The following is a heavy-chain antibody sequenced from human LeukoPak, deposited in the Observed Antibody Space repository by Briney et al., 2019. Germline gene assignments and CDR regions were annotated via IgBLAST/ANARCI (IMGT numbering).Heavy chain of an antibody. Sequence: SETLSLTCTVSGGSISSSSYYWGWIRQPPGKGLEWIGSIYYSGSTYYNPSLKSRVTISVDTSKNQFSLKLSSVTAADTAVYYCARRREYQLLFYKGWFDPWGQGTLVTVSS. J-gene: IGHJ5*02. V-gene: IGHV4-39*07. CDR2: IYYSGST. CDR3: ARRREYQLLFYKGWFDP. CDR1: GGSISSSSYY. D-gene: IGHD2-2*01.